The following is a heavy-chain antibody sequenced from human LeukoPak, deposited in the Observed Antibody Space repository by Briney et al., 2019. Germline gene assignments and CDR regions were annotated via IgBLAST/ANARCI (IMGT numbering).Heavy chain of an antibody. J-gene: IGHJ4*02. CDR3: ARRGGVTSGNFYVNYFDY. D-gene: IGHD3-16*01. CDR2: IYHSGIT. CDR1: GVSISSSSW. Sequence: SETLSLTCAVSGVSISSSSWWSWVRQPPEKGVEGVGEIYHSGITNYNPSLRSRVTTSIDKSQNQFSLQLHSVTAADTAVYYCARRGGVTSGNFYVNYFDYWGQGVLVTVSS. V-gene: IGHV4-4*02.